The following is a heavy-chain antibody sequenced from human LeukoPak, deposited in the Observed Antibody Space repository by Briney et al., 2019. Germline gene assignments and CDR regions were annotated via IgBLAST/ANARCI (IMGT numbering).Heavy chain of an antibody. CDR2: IRSKAYGGTT. D-gene: IGHD3-22*01. Sequence: GGSLRLSCTASGFTFGDYAMSWVRQAPGKGLEWVGSIRSKAYGGTTEYAASVKGRFTISRDDSKSIAYLQMNSLKTEDAAVYYCTSLYYDSSGYYLAPPRSYWYFDLWGRGTLVTVSS. CDR3: TSLYYDSSGYYLAPPRSYWYFDL. V-gene: IGHV3-49*04. CDR1: GFTFGDYA. J-gene: IGHJ2*01.